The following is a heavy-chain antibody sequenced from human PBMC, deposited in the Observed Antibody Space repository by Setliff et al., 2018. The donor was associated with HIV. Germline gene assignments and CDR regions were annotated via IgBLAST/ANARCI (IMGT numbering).Heavy chain of an antibody. Sequence: ASVKVSCKASGYTFTSYGISWVRQSAGQGLEWMGWMNPDNDQTGYEQTFQGRVTMTRDTSISTAYMELNNLKFEDTAVYYCARARRDSYDRGRRNHYYIDVWGKGTTVTVSS. V-gene: IGHV1-8*02. CDR3: ARARRDSYDRGRRNHYYIDV. CDR1: GYTFTSYG. CDR2: MNPDNDQT. J-gene: IGHJ6*03. D-gene: IGHD3-22*01.